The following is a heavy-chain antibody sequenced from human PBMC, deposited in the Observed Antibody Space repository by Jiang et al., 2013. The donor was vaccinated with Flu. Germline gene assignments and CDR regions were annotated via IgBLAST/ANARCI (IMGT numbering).Heavy chain of an antibody. CDR1: GYTFTSYG. Sequence: SGAEVKKPGASVKVSCKASGYTFTSYGISWVRQAPGQGLEWMGWISAYNGNTNYAQKLQGRVTMTTDTSTSTAYMELRSLRSDDTAVYYCAVVVEYSSSVGSLPAVSDAFDIWGQGTMVTVSS. J-gene: IGHJ3*02. CDR3: AVVVEYSSSVGSLPAVSDAFDI. D-gene: IGHD6-6*01. CDR2: ISAYNGNT. V-gene: IGHV1-18*01.